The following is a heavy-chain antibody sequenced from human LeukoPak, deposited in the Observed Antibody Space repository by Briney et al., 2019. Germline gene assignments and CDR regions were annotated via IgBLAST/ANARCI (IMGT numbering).Heavy chain of an antibody. J-gene: IGHJ4*02. CDR2: ISYDGSNK. D-gene: IGHD2-21*02. Sequence: GRSLRLSCAASGFTFSSYAMHWVRQAPGKGLEWVAVISYDGSNKYYADSVKGRFTISRDNSQNTLYLQMNSLRAEDTAVYYCAKERHSVTAFDYWGQGTLVTVSS. CDR1: GFTFSSYA. V-gene: IGHV3-30-3*01. CDR3: AKERHSVTAFDY.